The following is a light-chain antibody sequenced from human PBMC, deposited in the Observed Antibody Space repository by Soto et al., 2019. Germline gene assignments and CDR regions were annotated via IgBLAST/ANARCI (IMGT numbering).Light chain of an antibody. V-gene: IGLV3-21*04. CDR3: QVWDSSSDRDVV. CDR1: NIGSKS. J-gene: IGLJ2*01. Sequence: SYELTQPPSVSVAPGKTARITWGGNNIGSKSAHWYQQKPGQAPVLVIYYDSDRPSGIPERFSGSNSGNTATLTISRVEAGDEADYYCQVWDSSSDRDVVFGGGTKLTVL. CDR2: YDS.